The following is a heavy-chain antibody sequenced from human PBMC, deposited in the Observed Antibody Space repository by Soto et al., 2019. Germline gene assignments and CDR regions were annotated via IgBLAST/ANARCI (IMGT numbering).Heavy chain of an antibody. J-gene: IGHJ3*02. CDR2: ILVGGST. D-gene: IGHD1-1*01. Sequence: GGSLRLSCAVSGFICSSYDMSWVRQAPGKGLEWVSTILVGGSTHYEDSVKGRFTISRDTSKNTVYLQMNSLTAGDTAFYYCAKATATSGGAFEIYGQGTMVT. CDR3: AKATATSGGAFEI. CDR1: GFICSSYD. V-gene: IGHV3-23*01.